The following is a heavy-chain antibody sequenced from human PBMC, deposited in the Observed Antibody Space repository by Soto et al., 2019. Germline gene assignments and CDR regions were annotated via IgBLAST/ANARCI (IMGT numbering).Heavy chain of an antibody. Sequence: ASVKVSCKASGYTFTGYYMHWVLQAPGQGLEWMGWINPNSGGTNYAQKFQGWVTMTRDTSISTAYMELSRLRSDDTAVYYCAREGCSSTSCYPGVYGMDVWGQGTTVTVSS. CDR3: AREGCSSTSCYPGVYGMDV. CDR1: GYTFTGYY. D-gene: IGHD2-2*01. V-gene: IGHV1-2*04. J-gene: IGHJ6*02. CDR2: INPNSGGT.